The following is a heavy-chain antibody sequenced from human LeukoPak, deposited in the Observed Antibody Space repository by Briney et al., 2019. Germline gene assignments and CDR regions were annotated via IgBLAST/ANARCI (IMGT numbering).Heavy chain of an antibody. Sequence: SQTLSLTCSISGDTVSNKRSAWNWIRQSPSRGLEWLGRTYYRSKWYNDYAVSVKSRITINPDTSKNQFSLQLNSVSPEDTAVYYCARVNSWTEEPDTGFDYWGQGILVTVSS. CDR3: ARVNSWTEEPDTGFDY. CDR1: GDTVSNKRSA. V-gene: IGHV6-1*01. D-gene: IGHD1-14*01. CDR2: TYYRSKWYN. J-gene: IGHJ4*02.